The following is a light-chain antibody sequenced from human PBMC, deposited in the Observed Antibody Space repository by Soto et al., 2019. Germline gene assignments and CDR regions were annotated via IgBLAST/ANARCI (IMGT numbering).Light chain of an antibody. V-gene: IGKV3-20*01. J-gene: IGKJ3*01. CDR1: QSISSSY. CDR3: QQYDTSPFT. CDR2: ATS. Sequence: EIVLTQSPGTLSLSPGERATLSCRASQSISSSYLAWYQHKPGQAPRLLLFATSIRATGIPDRISGSGSVTDFPLSISRLEPEDFAVYYCQQYDTSPFTFGPGTKVDIK.